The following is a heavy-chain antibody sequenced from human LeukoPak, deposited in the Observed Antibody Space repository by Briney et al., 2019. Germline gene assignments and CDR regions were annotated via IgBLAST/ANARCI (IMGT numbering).Heavy chain of an antibody. D-gene: IGHD3-10*01. CDR2: VSDSGGT. Sequence: PSETLSLTCTVSGGSIISRSYFWAWLRQPAGKGLEWIGSVSDSGGTTYNPSPSRKSRVTISVDTSKNQFSLKLSSVTAADTAVYHCARETSGTSKIDSWGQGTLVTVSS. V-gene: IGHV4-39*02. CDR1: GGSIISRSYF. CDR3: ARETSGTSKIDS. J-gene: IGHJ4*02.